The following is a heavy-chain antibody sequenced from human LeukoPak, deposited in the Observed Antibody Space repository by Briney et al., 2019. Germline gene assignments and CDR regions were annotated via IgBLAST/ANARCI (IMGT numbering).Heavy chain of an antibody. V-gene: IGHV4-39*01. D-gene: IGHD3-3*01. CDR3: ARPLHDFWSGYAKGYYYYGMDV. Sequence: PSETLSLTCTVSGGSISSSSYYWGWIRQPPGKGLEWIGSIYYSGSTYYNPSLKSRVTISVDTSKNQFSLKLSSVTAADTAVYYCARPLHDFWSGYAKGYYYYGMDVWGQGTTVTVSS. CDR2: IYYSGST. CDR1: GGSISSSSYY. J-gene: IGHJ6*02.